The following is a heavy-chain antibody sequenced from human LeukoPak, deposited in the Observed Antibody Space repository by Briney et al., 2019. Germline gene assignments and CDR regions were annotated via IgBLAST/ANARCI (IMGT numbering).Heavy chain of an antibody. CDR2: IYYSGST. CDR3: ARDRSLYYYGMDV. CDR1: GGSISSSSYY. Sequence: SETLSLTCTVSGGSISSSSYYWGWIRQAPGKGLEWIGYIYYSGSTYYNPSLKSRVTISVDTSKNQFSLKLSSVTAADTAVYYCARDRSLYYYGMDVWGQGTTVTVSS. J-gene: IGHJ6*02. D-gene: IGHD3-10*01. V-gene: IGHV4-30-4*08.